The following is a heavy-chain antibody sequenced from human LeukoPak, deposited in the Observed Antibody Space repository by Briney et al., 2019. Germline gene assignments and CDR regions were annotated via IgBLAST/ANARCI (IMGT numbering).Heavy chain of an antibody. CDR3: AKLQGIVVVSSSYFDY. J-gene: IGHJ4*02. V-gene: IGHV3-30*18. D-gene: IGHD3-22*01. CDR2: ISYDGSNK. CDR1: GFTFSSYG. Sequence: GGSLRLSCAASGFTFSSYGMHWVRQAPGKGLEWVAVISYDGSNKYYADSVKGRFTISRDNSKNTLYLQTNSLRAEDTAVYYCAKLQGIVVVSSSYFDYWGQGTLVTVSS.